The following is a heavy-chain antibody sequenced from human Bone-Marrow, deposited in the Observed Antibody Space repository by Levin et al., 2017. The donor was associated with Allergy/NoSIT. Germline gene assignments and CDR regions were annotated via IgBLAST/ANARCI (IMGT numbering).Heavy chain of an antibody. J-gene: IGHJ4*02. Sequence: AASVKVSCAASGFSVSSSWMTWVRLAPGKGLEWVANIDQHGGEKFYVDSVKGRFTISRDNAKNSLYLQMNSLRTEDTAVYYCATDAGWFRIDNWGQGTLVTVST. CDR1: GFSVSSSW. CDR3: ATDAGWFRIDN. V-gene: IGHV3-7*01. CDR2: IDQHGGEK. D-gene: IGHD6-19*01.